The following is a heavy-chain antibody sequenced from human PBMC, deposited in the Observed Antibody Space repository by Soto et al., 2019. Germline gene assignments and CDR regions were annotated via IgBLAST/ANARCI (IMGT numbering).Heavy chain of an antibody. J-gene: IGHJ6*03. D-gene: IGHD3-10*01. CDR1: GLSFSSFW. CDR2: INSDGSTT. V-gene: IGHV3-74*01. CDR3: ARDYYYYGSGSLHYMDV. Sequence: GGSLRLSCAASGLSFSSFWMHWVRQAPGKGLVWVSRINSDGSTTNYADSVKGRFTISRDNAKNTLYLQMNSLRAEDTAVYYCARDYYYYGSGSLHYMDVWGKGTTVTVSS.